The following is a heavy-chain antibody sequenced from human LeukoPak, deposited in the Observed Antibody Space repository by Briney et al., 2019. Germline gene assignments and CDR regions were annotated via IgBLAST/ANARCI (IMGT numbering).Heavy chain of an antibody. D-gene: IGHD3-22*01. CDR2: INPSGGST. CDR1: GYTFTSYY. V-gene: IGHV1-46*01. Sequence: GASVKVSCKASGYTFTSYYMHWVRQAPGQGLEWMGIINPSGGSTSYAQKFQGRVTMTRDTPTSTVYMELSSLRSEDTAVYYCARGGYDSSGYLYYFDYWGQGTLVTVSS. J-gene: IGHJ4*02. CDR3: ARGGYDSSGYLYYFDY.